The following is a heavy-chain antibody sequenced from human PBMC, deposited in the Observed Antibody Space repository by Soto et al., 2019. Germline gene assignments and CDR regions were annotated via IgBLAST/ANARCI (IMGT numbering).Heavy chain of an antibody. V-gene: IGHV3-23*01. Sequence: LRLSCAACGFTFSSYAMSWVRQAPGKGLEWVSAISGSGGSTYYADSVKGRFTISRDNSKNTLYLQMNSLRAEDTAVYYCAKDSQIYDSSGYYYGWGQGTLVTVS. CDR3: AKDSQIYDSSGYYYG. D-gene: IGHD3-22*01. CDR1: GFTFSSYA. J-gene: IGHJ4*02. CDR2: ISGSGGST.